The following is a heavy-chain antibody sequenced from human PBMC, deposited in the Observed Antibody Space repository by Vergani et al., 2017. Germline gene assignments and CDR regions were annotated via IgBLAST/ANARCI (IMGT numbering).Heavy chain of an antibody. D-gene: IGHD3-22*01. Sequence: EVQLVQSGAEVKTPGASLKISCQTSGSSFTNDWIGWVRQMPGKGLEWTGIIHPADSDTRYSPSFQGQVTISVDKSISTAYLQRSSLRASDTAMYYCARLYGRDSSGSKYFDYWGQGTLVTVSS. CDR3: ARLYGRDSSGSKYFDY. J-gene: IGHJ4*02. V-gene: IGHV5-51*01. CDR2: IHPADSDT. CDR1: GSSFTNDW.